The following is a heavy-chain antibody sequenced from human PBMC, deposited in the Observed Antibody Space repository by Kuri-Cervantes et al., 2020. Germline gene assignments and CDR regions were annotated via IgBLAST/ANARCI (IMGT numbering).Heavy chain of an antibody. Sequence: GRSLKISCAASGFTFSSYAMHWVRQAPGKGLEWVAVISYDGSNKYYADSVKGRFTISRDNSKNTLYLQMNSLRAEDTAVYYCARESDSSGYYGPMRAFDIWGQGTMVTVSS. CDR1: GFTFSSYA. CDR2: ISYDGSNK. D-gene: IGHD3-22*01. V-gene: IGHV3-30-3*01. J-gene: IGHJ3*02. CDR3: ARESDSSGYYGPMRAFDI.